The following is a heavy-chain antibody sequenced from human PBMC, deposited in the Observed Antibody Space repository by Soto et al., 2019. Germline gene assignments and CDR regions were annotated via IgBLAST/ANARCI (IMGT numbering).Heavy chain of an antibody. CDR2: ISDDGSYK. J-gene: IGHJ6*02. D-gene: IGHD3-9*01. V-gene: IGHV3-30*03. Sequence: QVQLVESGGGVVQPGRSLRLSCAASGIAFSNYSMHWVRQAPGRGLEWVAVISDDGSYKNTADSVKGRFTISRDNSKNTLYLQMNSRLAEDTGVYYCSTDRGQGRRYFGDVTDVWGQGTTVTVSS. CDR1: GIAFSNYS. CDR3: STDRGQGRRYFGDVTDV.